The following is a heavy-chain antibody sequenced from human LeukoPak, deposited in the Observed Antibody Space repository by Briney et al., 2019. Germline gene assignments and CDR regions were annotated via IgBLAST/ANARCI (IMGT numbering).Heavy chain of an antibody. CDR2: ISGSGGST. CDR1: GFTFSSYA. CDR3: TNHGAHDYGDYEDYYYYMDV. J-gene: IGHJ6*03. V-gene: IGHV3-23*01. Sequence: GGSLRLSCAASGFTFSSYAMSWVRQAPGKGLEWVSAISGSGGSTYYADSVKGRFTISRDNSKNTLYLQMNSLRAEDTAVYYCTNHGAHDYGDYEDYYYYMDVWGKGTTVTVSS. D-gene: IGHD4-17*01.